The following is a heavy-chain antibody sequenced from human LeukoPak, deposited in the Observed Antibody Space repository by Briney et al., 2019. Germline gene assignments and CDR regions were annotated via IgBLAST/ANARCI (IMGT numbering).Heavy chain of an antibody. J-gene: IGHJ4*02. Sequence: PGGSLRLSCAASGFTFSTYLMHWGRQAPGKGLVWVSRITGDGSSTSYADSVKGRFTVSRDNAKNTVYLQMDSLRAEDTAVYYCATERSLGYWGQGTLVTVSS. CDR2: ITGDGSST. CDR1: GFTFSTYL. CDR3: ATERSLGY. V-gene: IGHV3-74*01. D-gene: IGHD6-13*01.